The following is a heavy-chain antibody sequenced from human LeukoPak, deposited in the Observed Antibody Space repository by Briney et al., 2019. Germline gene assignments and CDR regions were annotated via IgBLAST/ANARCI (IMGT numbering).Heavy chain of an antibody. CDR3: AGTGDYGTIDY. J-gene: IGHJ4*02. D-gene: IGHD4-17*01. CDR2: IIPILGIA. Sequence: SVKVSCKASGYTFTSYGISWVRQAPGRGLEWMGRIIPILGIANYAQKFQGRVTITADKSTSTAYMELSSLRSEDTAVYYCAGTGDYGTIDYWGQGTLVTVSS. CDR1: GYTFTSYG. V-gene: IGHV1-69*04.